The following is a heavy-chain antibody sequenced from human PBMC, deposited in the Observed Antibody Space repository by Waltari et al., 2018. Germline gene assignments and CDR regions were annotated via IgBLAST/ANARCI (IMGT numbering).Heavy chain of an antibody. CDR2: VSARGKT. J-gene: IGHJ4*02. D-gene: IGHD6-19*01. Sequence: QVHLQESGPGLVKPSQTLSLTCTVPGDSINSDLHYWSWIRQPAGKGLEWIGRVSARGKTNYNPSLKGRVSMSVVTSKNQFSLQVISVSAADTAVYYCARVDIAVAGTYYFDNWGQGTLVTVSS. CDR1: GDSINSDLHY. V-gene: IGHV4-61*02. CDR3: ARVDIAVAGTYYFDN.